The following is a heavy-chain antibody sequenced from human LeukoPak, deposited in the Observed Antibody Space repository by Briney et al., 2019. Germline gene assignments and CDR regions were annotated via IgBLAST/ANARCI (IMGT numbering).Heavy chain of an antibody. J-gene: IGHJ4*02. CDR3: AKNFRIGYPAHFDY. CDR2: IYENGGTT. V-gene: IGHV3-23*01. Sequence: GGSLRLSCVGSGFTSRSHAMSWVRQAPEKGLEFVSGIYENGGTTYYADSVKGRFSISRDDSKNTLYLQMDSLRGEDTAVYYCAKNFRIGYPAHFDYGGKGALVTVSS. CDR1: GFTSRSHA. D-gene: IGHD5-12*01.